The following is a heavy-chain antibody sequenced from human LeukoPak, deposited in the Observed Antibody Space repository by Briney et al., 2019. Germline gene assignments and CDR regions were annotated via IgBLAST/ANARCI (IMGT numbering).Heavy chain of an antibody. Sequence: GGSLSLSCTCYEFAVSANYMSWVRQAPGKGLEWVSFIHPDGATSYAESVKGRFIISRDNSNNTLYLQINSLRVEDTAVYYCTKATFDHWGQGTMVVVSS. V-gene: IGHV3-53*01. D-gene: IGHD5-12*01. CDR2: IHPDGAT. CDR1: EFAVSANY. J-gene: IGHJ3*01. CDR3: TKATFDH.